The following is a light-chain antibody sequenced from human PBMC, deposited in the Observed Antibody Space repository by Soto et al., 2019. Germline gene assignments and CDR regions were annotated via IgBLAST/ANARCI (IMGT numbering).Light chain of an antibody. CDR3: SSYTSSSTPYV. J-gene: IGLJ1*01. CDR2: DVS. V-gene: IGLV2-14*01. CDR1: SSDVGGYNY. Sequence: QSVLTQPASVSGSPGQSITISCTGTSSDVGGYNYVSWYQQHTGKAPKLMIYDVSNRPSGVSNRFSGSKSGNTASLTISGLQAEDEADYHCSSYTSSSTPYVFGPGTQLTVL.